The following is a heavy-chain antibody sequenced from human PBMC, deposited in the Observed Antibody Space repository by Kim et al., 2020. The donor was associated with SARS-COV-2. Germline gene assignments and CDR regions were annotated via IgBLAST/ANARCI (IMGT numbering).Heavy chain of an antibody. CDR2: ISAYNGNT. D-gene: IGHD3-10*01. CDR1: GYTFTSYG. J-gene: IGHJ6*02. Sequence: ASVKVSCKASGYTFTSYGISWVRQAPGQGLEWMGWISAYNGNTNYAQKLQGRVTMTTDTSTSTAYMELRSLRSDDTAVYYCAREGGSAGFGELLSYYYYYYGMDVWGQGTTVTVSS. CDR3: AREGGSAGFGELLSYYYYYYGMDV. V-gene: IGHV1-18*01.